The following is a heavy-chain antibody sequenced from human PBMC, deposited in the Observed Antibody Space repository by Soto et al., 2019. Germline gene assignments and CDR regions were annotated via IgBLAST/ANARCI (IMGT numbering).Heavy chain of an antibody. CDR1: GDSITSNSYY. J-gene: IGHJ5*02. CDR2: IYYSGST. CDR3: ARGINYYDSSGDSWFDP. V-gene: IGHV4-31*03. Sequence: SETLSLTCTVSGDSITSNSYYWSWIRQHPGKGLEWIGYIYYSGSTYYNPSLKSRVTISVDTSKNQFSLRLSSVTAADTAVYYCARGINYYDSSGDSWFDPWGQGTLVTVSS. D-gene: IGHD3-22*01.